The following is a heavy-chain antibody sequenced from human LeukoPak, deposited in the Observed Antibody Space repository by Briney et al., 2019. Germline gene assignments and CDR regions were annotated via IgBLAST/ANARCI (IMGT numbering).Heavy chain of an antibody. Sequence: ASVTVSCTASGYTFTSYGISWVRQAPGQGLEWMGWISAYNGNTNYAQKLQGRVTMTTDTSTSIAYMELRSLRSDDTAVYYCARDFQVGATRSVDYWGQGTLVTVSS. J-gene: IGHJ4*02. CDR3: ARDFQVGATRSVDY. CDR1: GYTFTSYG. CDR2: ISAYNGNT. D-gene: IGHD1-26*01. V-gene: IGHV1-18*01.